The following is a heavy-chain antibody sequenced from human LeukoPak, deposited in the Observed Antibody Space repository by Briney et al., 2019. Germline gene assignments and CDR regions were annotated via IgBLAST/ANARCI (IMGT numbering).Heavy chain of an antibody. Sequence: GGSLRLSCSVSGFTFSTYVMHWVRQAPGKGLEYVSAISSNGDNTYYADSVKGRFTISRDSARNSLCLQMNSLRAEDTAVYFCARGGSLDVWGQGTTVTVSS. V-gene: IGHV3-64*04. CDR3: ARGGSLDV. CDR2: ISSNGDNT. CDR1: GFTFSTYV. J-gene: IGHJ6*02.